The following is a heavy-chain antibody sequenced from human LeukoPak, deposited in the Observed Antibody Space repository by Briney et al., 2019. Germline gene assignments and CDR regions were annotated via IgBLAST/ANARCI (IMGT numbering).Heavy chain of an antibody. V-gene: IGHV4-38-2*02. CDR1: GYSISSGYY. J-gene: IGHJ4*02. CDR3: ARGYSYGLD. CDR2: IYHSGST. Sequence: PSETLSLTCTVSGYSISSGYYWGWIRQPPGKGLEWIGSIYHSGSTYYNPSLKSRVTISVDTSKNQFSLKLSSVTAADTAVYYCARGYSYGLDWGQGTLVTVAS. D-gene: IGHD5-18*01.